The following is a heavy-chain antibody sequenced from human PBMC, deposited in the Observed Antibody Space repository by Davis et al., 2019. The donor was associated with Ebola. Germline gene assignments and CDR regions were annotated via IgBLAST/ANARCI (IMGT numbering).Heavy chain of an antibody. V-gene: IGHV4-4*02. CDR3: ARGLGLGELDY. Sequence: PSETLSLTCAVSGGSISSSNWWSWVREPPGKGLEWIGEINHSGSTNYNPSLKIRVTISVDTSKNQFSLKLSSVTAADTAVYYCARGLGLGELDYWGQGTLVTVSS. J-gene: IGHJ4*02. D-gene: IGHD3-16*01. CDR1: GGSISSSNW. CDR2: INHSGST.